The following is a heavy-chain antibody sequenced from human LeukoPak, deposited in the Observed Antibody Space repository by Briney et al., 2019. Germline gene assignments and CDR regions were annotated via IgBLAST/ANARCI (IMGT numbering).Heavy chain of an antibody. CDR1: DYSTSSGYY. V-gene: IGHV4-38-2*01. J-gene: IGHJ4*02. Sequence: SETLTVTCGVSDYSTSSGYYWGWIRQPPGKGLEWIGSMYHSGSSYYNPSLKSRVTISVDTSKNQFSLKLSSVTAADTAVYYCAGQYTVYDAFDSWGQGTLVTVSS. CDR3: AGQYTVYDAFDS. D-gene: IGHD5/OR15-5a*01. CDR2: MYHSGSS.